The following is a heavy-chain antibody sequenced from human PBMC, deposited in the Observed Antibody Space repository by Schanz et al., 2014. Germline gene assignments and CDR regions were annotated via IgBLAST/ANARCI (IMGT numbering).Heavy chain of an antibody. J-gene: IGHJ4*02. D-gene: IGHD6-13*01. V-gene: IGHV3-30*18. CDR1: GFTFSNYG. CDR3: AKDFVPLVQQLIRSGGAHLDH. CDR2: ISYDGSDK. Sequence: QAQLVESGGGVVQPGRSLRLSCEASGFTFSNYGMNWVRQAPGKGLEWLAVISYDGSDKFHADSVKGRFTISRDNSKNTLYLQMNSLRVEDTAVYYCAKDFVPLVQQLIRSGGAHLDHWGQGTLVTVSS.